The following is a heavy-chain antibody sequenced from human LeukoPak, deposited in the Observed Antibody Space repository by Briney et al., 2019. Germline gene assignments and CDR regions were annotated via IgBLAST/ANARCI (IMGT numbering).Heavy chain of an antibody. J-gene: IGHJ6*02. Sequence: GGSLRLSCAASGFTFSSYSMNWVRQAPGKGLEWVSSLSSSSSYIYYADSVKGLFTISRDNAKNSLYLQMNSLRAEDTAVYYCARDGVVVVPAAMSYYYYGMDVWGQGTTVTVSS. CDR1: GFTFSSYS. CDR3: ARDGVVVVPAAMSYYYYGMDV. V-gene: IGHV3-21*01. D-gene: IGHD2-2*01. CDR2: LSSSSSYI.